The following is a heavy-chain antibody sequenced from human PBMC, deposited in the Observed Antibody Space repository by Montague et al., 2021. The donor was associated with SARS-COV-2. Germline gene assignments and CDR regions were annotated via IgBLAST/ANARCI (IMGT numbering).Heavy chain of an antibody. CDR2: IYSSGST. Sequence: TLSLTCTVSGGSIRSGSYYWSWIRQPAGKGLEWIGRIYSSGSTNYNPSLKSRVTMSVDTSKNQFSLKVSSVTAADTAVYYCPRDYGDYSYYYGLDVWGQGTTVTVSS. CDR3: PRDYGDYSYYYGLDV. D-gene: IGHD4-17*01. J-gene: IGHJ6*02. V-gene: IGHV4-61*02. CDR1: GGSIRSGSYY.